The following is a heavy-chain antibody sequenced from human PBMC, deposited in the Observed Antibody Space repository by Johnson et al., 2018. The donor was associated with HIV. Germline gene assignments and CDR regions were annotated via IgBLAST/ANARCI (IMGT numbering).Heavy chain of an antibody. Sequence: QVQLVESGGGLVKPGGSLRLSCAASGFTFSDYYMSWIRQAPGKGLEWVSYISSSGSTIYYADSVKDRFIISRDNSKNTVYLQMGSLRAEDMAVYYCAIPYFYDTSVYHWGQGTVVTVSS. V-gene: IGHV3-11*04. CDR3: AIPYFYDTSVYH. CDR1: GFTFSDYY. J-gene: IGHJ3*01. D-gene: IGHD3-22*01. CDR2: ISSSGSTI.